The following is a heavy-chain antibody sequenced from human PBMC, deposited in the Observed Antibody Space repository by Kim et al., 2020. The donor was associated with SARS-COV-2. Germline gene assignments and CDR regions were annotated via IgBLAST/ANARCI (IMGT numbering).Heavy chain of an antibody. CDR3: TRGQPSTVTTLYYFDS. J-gene: IGHJ4*02. V-gene: IGHV3-9*01. CDR2: IFWNTASI. CDR1: GFTFDDYA. D-gene: IGHD4-17*01. Sequence: GWSLRLSCAASGFTFDDYAMHWVRQPPGKGLEWVSGIFWNTASIGYADSVKGRFTISRDKARNSLYLQMNSLRSEDTALYYCTRGQPSTVTTLYYFDSWGQGTLVTVSS.